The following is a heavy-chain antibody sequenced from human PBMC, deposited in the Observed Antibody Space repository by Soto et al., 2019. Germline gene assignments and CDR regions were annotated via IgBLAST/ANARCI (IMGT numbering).Heavy chain of an antibody. CDR2: INPNNGGT. CDR3: VREVTYGGGSFSLGL. V-gene: IGHV1-2*02. J-gene: IGHJ4*02. D-gene: IGHD3-10*01. CDR1: GYFFTSYY. Sequence: QVQLVQSGAEVEKPGASVKVSCKTSGYFFTSYYIHWVRQAPGQGLEWMGWINPNNGGTNSAQKFQGRVTMTSDTSINTAYMEITSLRSDDTALYYCVREVTYGGGSFSLGLWGQGTLVTVSS.